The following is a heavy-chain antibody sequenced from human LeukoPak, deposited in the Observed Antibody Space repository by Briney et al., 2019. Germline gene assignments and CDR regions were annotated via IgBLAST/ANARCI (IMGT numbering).Heavy chain of an antibody. J-gene: IGHJ4*02. CDR3: ASGPEGYYYDSSGYYYVD. V-gene: IGHV4-34*01. CDR1: GGSFSGYY. CDR2: INHSGST. Sequence: SETPSLTCAVYGGSFSGYYWSWIRQPPGKGLEWIGEINHSGSTNYNPSLKSRVTISVDTSKNQFSLKLSSVTAADTAVYYCASGPEGYYYDSSGYYYVDWGQGTLVTVSS. D-gene: IGHD3-22*01.